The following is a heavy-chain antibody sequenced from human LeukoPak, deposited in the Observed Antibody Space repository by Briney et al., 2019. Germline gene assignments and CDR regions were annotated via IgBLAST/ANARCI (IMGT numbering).Heavy chain of an antibody. CDR1: GFTISSFG. J-gene: IGHJ1*01. D-gene: IGHD4-17*01. CDR2: ISFDGSNQ. CDR3: AKSHPPTVTTEEGEYLQH. Sequence: GGSLRLSCAASGFTISSFGMHWVRQAPGQGLEWVAVISFDGSNQYYADSVKGRFTIYRDNFKNMVYLQMNSLRAEETAVYYCAKSHPPTVTTEEGEYLQHWGQGTLVTVSS. V-gene: IGHV3-30*18.